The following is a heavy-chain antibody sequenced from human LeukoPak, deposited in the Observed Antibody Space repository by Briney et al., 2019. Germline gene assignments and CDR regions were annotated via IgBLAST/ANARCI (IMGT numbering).Heavy chain of an antibody. V-gene: IGHV4-39*07. Sequence: SGTLSLTCTVSGGSISSSSYYWGWIRQPPGKGLEWIGSIYYSGSTYYNPSLKSRVTISVDTSKNQFSLKLSSVTAADTAVYYCARGYYYDSSGWWATTGYYMDVWGKGTTVTVSS. CDR1: GGSISSSSYY. CDR2: IYYSGST. D-gene: IGHD3-22*01. CDR3: ARGYYYDSSGWWATTGYYMDV. J-gene: IGHJ6*03.